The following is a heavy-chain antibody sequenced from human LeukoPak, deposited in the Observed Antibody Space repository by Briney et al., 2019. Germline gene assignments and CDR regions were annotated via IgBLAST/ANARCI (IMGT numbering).Heavy chain of an antibody. J-gene: IGHJ6*03. Sequence: SEALSLTCTVSGGSISSHYWSWIRQPPGKGLEWIGYIYYSGSTNYNPSLKSRVTISVDTSKNQFSLKLSSVTAADTAVYYCARVSPEGYPAGYYYYYYMDVWGKGTTVTVSS. D-gene: IGHD1-14*01. CDR1: GGSISSHY. CDR2: IYYSGST. CDR3: ARVSPEGYPAGYYYYYYMDV. V-gene: IGHV4-59*11.